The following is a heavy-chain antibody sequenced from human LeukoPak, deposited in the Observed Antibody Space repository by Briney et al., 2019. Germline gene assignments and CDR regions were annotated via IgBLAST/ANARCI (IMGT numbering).Heavy chain of an antibody. CDR3: ASSGWLQFPAVVY. Sequence: SETLSLTCTVSGGSISSGSYYWSWIRQPAGKGLEWIGRIYTSGSTNYNPSLKSRVTISVDTSKNQFSLKLSSVTAADTAVYYCASSGWLQFPAVVYWGQGTLVTVSS. CDR1: GGSISSGSYY. D-gene: IGHD5-24*01. CDR2: IYTSGST. V-gene: IGHV4-61*02. J-gene: IGHJ4*02.